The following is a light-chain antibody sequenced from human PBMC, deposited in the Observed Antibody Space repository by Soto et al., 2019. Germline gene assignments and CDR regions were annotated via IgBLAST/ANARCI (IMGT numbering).Light chain of an antibody. CDR1: QSVSSN. V-gene: IGKV3D-15*01. CDR3: QQYHDWVT. J-gene: IGKJ4*01. CDR2: GAS. Sequence: EIVMTQSPATLSVSPGERATLSCGTSQSVSSNLAWYQQKPGQAPRLLIYGASTRATGIPARFSGSGSGTEFTLTISYPRPEDSAVYFCQQYHDWVTFGGGTKVDI.